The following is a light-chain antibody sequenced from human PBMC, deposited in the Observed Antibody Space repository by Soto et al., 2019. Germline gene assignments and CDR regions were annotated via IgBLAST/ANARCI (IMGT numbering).Light chain of an antibody. CDR2: EVS. J-gene: IGLJ1*01. V-gene: IGLV2-14*01. CDR1: SSDVGAYHY. CDR3: SSYTSSSTYV. Sequence: QSVLTQPPSASESPGQSVTISCSGTSSDVGAYHYVSWYQHHPGRAPKLLIYEVSNRPSGVSNRFSGSKFGNTASLTISGLQAEDEADYYCSSYTSSSTYVFGTGTKVTVL.